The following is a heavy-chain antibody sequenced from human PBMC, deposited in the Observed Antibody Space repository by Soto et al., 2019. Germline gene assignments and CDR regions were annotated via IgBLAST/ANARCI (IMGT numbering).Heavy chain of an antibody. J-gene: IGHJ6*03. CDR2: IWNDGRTK. D-gene: IGHD3-10*01. CDR3: ARDDYGSGSPINGYMDA. Sequence: QVQLVESGGGVVQPGRSLRLSCAASGFTFSRYGMYWARQAPGKGLEWVAIIWNDGRTKYYVDSVKGRFTISRDNAKSTLYLEMNSLGDDDTAVYYCARDDYGSGSPINGYMDAWGKGTSVIVSS. CDR1: GFTFSRYG. V-gene: IGHV3-33*01.